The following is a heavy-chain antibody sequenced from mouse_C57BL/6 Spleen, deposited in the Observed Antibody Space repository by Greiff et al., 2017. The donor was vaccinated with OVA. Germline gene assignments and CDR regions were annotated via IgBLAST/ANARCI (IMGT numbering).Heavy chain of an antibody. CDR3: ARRITTVVADYYYAMDY. CDR2: IHPNSGST. Sequence: QVQLQQPGAELVKPGASVKLSCKASGYTFTSYWMHWVKQRPGQGLEWIGMIHPNSGSTNYNEKFKSKATLTVDKSSSTAYMQLSSLTSEDSAVYYCARRITTVVADYYYAMDYWGQGTSVTVSS. J-gene: IGHJ4*01. CDR1: GYTFTSYW. V-gene: IGHV1-64*01. D-gene: IGHD1-1*01.